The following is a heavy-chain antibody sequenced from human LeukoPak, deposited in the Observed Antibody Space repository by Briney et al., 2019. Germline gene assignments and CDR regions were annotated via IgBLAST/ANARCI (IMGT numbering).Heavy chain of an antibody. Sequence: SKTLSLTCAVYGGSFSGYYWSWIRQPPGKGLEWIGEISHSGSTNYNPSLKSRVTISVDTSKNQFSLKLSSVTAADTAVYYCARGRRVLLWFGSPIFDYWGQGTLVTVSS. V-gene: IGHV4-34*01. CDR3: ARGRRVLLWFGSPIFDY. D-gene: IGHD3-10*01. J-gene: IGHJ4*02. CDR2: ISHSGST. CDR1: GGSFSGYY.